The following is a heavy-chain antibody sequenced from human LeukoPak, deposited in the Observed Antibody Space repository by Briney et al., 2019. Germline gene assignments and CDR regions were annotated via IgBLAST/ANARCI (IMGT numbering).Heavy chain of an antibody. Sequence: SETLSLTCAVYGGSFSGYYWSWIRQPPGKGLEWIGEINHSGSTNYNPSLKSRVTISVDTSKNQFSLKLSSVTAADTAVYYCASSIAAAGQLDYWGQGTLVTVSS. CDR3: ASSIAAAGQLDY. D-gene: IGHD6-13*01. V-gene: IGHV4-34*01. J-gene: IGHJ4*02. CDR1: GGSFSGYY. CDR2: INHSGST.